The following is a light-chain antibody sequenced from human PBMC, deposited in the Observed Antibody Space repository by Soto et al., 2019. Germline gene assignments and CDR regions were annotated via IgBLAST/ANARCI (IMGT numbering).Light chain of an antibody. CDR3: CSYACTYAKV. Sequence: QSALTQPRSVSGSPGQSVTISCTRTSSDVDNYNNVSWYQQHPGKAPKLLIYDVNKRPSGIPYRFSGSKSGNTASLTISGRQAGYEAYYCRCSYACTYAKVFGPVTKLTVL. CDR2: DVN. CDR1: SSDVDNYNN. V-gene: IGLV2-11*01. J-gene: IGLJ1*01.